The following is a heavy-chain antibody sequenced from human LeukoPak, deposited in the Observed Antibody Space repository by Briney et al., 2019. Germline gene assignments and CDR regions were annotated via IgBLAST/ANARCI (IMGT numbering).Heavy chain of an antibody. CDR3: ARDGYYGSGPKVYYYYYMDV. CDR2: INPNSSGT. CDR1: GYTFTGYY. D-gene: IGHD3-10*01. J-gene: IGHJ6*03. V-gene: IGHV1-2*02. Sequence: ASVKVSCKASGYTFTGYYMHWVRQAPGQGHEWMGWINPNSSGTNYAQKVQGRVTMTRDTSISTAYMELSRLRSDDTAVYYCARDGYYGSGPKVYYYYYMDVWGKGTTVTVSS.